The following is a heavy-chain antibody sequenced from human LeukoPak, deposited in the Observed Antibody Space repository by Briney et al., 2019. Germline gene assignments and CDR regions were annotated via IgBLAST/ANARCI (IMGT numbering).Heavy chain of an antibody. V-gene: IGHV1-69*04. D-gene: IGHD1-1*01. CDR3: ARDTNWSARVDAFDI. J-gene: IGHJ3*02. CDR2: IIPILGIA. CDR1: GGTFSSYA. Sequence: GASVKVSCKASGGTFSSYAISWVRQAPGQGLEWMGRIIPILGIANYAQKFQGRVTITADKSTSTAYMELSSLRSEDTAVYYCARDTNWSARVDAFDIWGQGTMVTVSS.